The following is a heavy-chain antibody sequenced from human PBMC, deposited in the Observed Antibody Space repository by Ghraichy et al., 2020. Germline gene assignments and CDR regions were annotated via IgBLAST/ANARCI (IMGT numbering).Heavy chain of an antibody. CDR1: GGSISSYY. CDR2: IYYSGST. V-gene: IGHV4-59*01. CDR3: ARVDLWSRPYYYYGMDV. Sequence: SETLSLTCIVSGGSISSYYWSWIRQPPGKGLEWIGYIYYSGSTNYNPSLKSRVTISVDTSKNQFSLKLSSVTAADTAVYYCARVDLWSRPYYYYGMDVWGQGTTVTVSS. J-gene: IGHJ6*02. D-gene: IGHD3-10*01.